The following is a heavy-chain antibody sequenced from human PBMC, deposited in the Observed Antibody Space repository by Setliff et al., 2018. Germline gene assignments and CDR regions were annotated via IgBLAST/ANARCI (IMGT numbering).Heavy chain of an antibody. J-gene: IGHJ4*02. D-gene: IGHD3-16*01. CDR2: IKQDGSEK. CDR1: GLTFSSYW. CDR3: ARDGGEY. V-gene: IGHV3-7*01. Sequence: PGGSLRLSCAVSGLTFSSYWLTWVRQAPGKGLEWVANIKQDGSEKYYVDSVKGRFTISRDNAKNSLVLQMNSLRAEDTAVYYCARDGGEYWGQGTLVTVSS.